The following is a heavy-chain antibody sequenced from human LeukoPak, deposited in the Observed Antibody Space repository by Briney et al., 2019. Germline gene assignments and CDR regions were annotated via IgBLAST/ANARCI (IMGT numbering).Heavy chain of an antibody. D-gene: IGHD3-22*01. J-gene: IGHJ4*02. CDR2: ISYDGSNK. CDR3: AKDDSWAGDRYFDY. V-gene: IGHV3-30*18. CDR1: GFTFSSYG. Sequence: PGRSLRLSCAASGFTFSSYGMHWVRQAPGKGLEWVAVISYDGSNKYYADSVKDRFTISRDNSKNTLYLQMNSLRAEDTAVYYCAKDDSWAGDRYFDYWGQGTLVTVSS.